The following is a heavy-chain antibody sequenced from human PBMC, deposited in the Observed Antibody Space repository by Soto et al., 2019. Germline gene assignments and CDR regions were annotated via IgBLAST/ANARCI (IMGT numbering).Heavy chain of an antibody. D-gene: IGHD3-10*01. J-gene: IGHJ6*02. CDR2: IYYSGST. V-gene: IGHV4-30-4*01. CDR3: ARGVPPYSYTNKGSPSMTMVRGVPTNYGMDV. Sequence: SETLSLTCTVSGGSISSGDYYWSWTRQPPGKGLEWIGYIYYSGSTYYNPSLKSRVTISVDTSKNQFSLKLSSVTAADTAVYYCARGVPPYSYTNKGSPSMTMVRGVPTNYGMDVWGQGTTVTVSS. CDR1: GGSISSGDYY.